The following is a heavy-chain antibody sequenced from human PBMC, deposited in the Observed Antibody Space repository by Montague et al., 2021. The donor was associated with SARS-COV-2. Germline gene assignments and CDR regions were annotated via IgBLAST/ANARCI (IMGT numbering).Heavy chain of an antibody. Sequence: SLRLSCAASGFTFSSYGMHWVRQAPGKGLECVAFISYDGSNTYYADSVKGRFTISRDNSKNTLYLQMNSLRAEDTAVYYCAKDDPMLKYAFDIWGQGTMVTVSS. J-gene: IGHJ3*02. CDR1: GFTFSSYG. CDR3: AKDDPMLKYAFDI. CDR2: ISYDGSNT. D-gene: IGHD3-10*02. V-gene: IGHV3-30*18.